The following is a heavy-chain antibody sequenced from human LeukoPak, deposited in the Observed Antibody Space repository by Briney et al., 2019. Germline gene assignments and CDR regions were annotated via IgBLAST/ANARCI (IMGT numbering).Heavy chain of an antibody. CDR2: ISSRSSYA. V-gene: IGHV3-11*03. J-gene: IGHJ6*02. D-gene: IGHD3-22*01. CDR1: GFTFSDYY. Sequence: GGSLRLSCAASGFTFSDYYMSWIRQAPGKGLEWVSYISSRSSYAKYADSVKGRFTISRDNAKNSLYLQMNSLRAEDTAVYYCARNYYYDSSGYYYPYYGMDVWGQGTTVTVSS. CDR3: ARNYYYDSSGYYYPYYGMDV.